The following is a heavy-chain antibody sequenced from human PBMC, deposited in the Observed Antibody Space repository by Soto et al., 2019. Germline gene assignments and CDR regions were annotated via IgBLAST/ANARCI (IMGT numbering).Heavy chain of an antibody. D-gene: IGHD2-15*01. V-gene: IGHV4-34*01. Sequence: SETLSLTCAVYGGSFSGYYWSWIRQPPGKGLEWIGEINHSGSTNYNPSLKSRVTISVDTSKNQFSLKLSSVTAADTAVYYCARGLGYCSGGSCRMDVWGQGTTVTVSS. CDR2: INHSGST. CDR1: GGSFSGYY. J-gene: IGHJ6*02. CDR3: ARGLGYCSGGSCRMDV.